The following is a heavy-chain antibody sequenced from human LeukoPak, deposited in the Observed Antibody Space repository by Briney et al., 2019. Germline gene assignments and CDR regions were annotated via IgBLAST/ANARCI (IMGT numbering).Heavy chain of an antibody. CDR1: GFILSQYG. Sequence: PGGPLRLSCAASGFILSQYGFNWVRQAPGKGLEWVSHIRYTSETFYADSVEGRFTISRDHARNSLYLQMNNLRGEDTAIYYCARDAGNSGYGCDLWGQGTLVTVSS. V-gene: IGHV3-48*01. D-gene: IGHD5-12*01. J-gene: IGHJ5*02. CDR3: ARDAGNSGYGCDL. CDR2: IRYTSET.